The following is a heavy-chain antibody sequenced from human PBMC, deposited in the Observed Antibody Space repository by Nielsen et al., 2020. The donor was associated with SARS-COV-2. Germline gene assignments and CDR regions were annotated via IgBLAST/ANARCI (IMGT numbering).Heavy chain of an antibody. CDR2: ISWNSGSI. V-gene: IGHV3-9*01. J-gene: IGHJ5*02. D-gene: IGHD3-9*01. CDR1: GFTFDDYA. Sequence: GGSLRPSFAASGFTFDDYAMHWVRQAPGKGLEWVSGISWNSGSIGYADSVKGRFTISRDNSKNSLYLQMNSLRTEDTALYYCAKESYDILTGYYRDNWFDPWGQGTLVTVSS. CDR3: AKESYDILTGYYRDNWFDP.